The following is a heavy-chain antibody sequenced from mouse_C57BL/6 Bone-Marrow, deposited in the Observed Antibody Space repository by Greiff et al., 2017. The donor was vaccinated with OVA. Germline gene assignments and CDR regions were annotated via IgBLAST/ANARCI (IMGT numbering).Heavy chain of an antibody. CDR1: GFTFTSYW. CDR2: IDPYDSYT. CDR3: ARLWYRWFAY. Sequence: VQLQQPGAELVKPGASVKLSCTASGFTFTSYWMQWVKPRPGQGLEWLGEIDPYDSYTNYNQKFKGKATLTVDTSYSTAYMQRSSLTSEDTAVYYCARLWYRWFAYWGQGTLVTVSA. D-gene: IGHD2-1*01. J-gene: IGHJ3*01. V-gene: IGHV1-50*01.